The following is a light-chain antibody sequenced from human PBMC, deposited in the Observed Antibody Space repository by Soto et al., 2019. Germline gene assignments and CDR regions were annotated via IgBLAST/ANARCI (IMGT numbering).Light chain of an antibody. V-gene: IGKV3-20*01. Sequence: EIVLTQSPGTLSLSPGERATLSCRASQSVSSTFLAWYQQKPGQAPRLLIYGASSRATGIPDRFSGSRSGTDFTLTISSLQPDDYGTYYCQQYYDFRTFGQGTKVEI. CDR1: QSVSSTF. CDR3: QQYYDFRT. CDR2: GAS. J-gene: IGKJ1*01.